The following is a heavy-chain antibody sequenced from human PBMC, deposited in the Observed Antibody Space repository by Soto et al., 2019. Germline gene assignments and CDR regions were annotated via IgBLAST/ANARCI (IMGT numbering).Heavy chain of an antibody. Sequence: HLGWSVRLSCAASVFTFSDYAMHWVRQAPGKGLEWVAVVSHDGRNTHYADSVKGRFTISRDSSKDTVSLEMTSLRAEDTAVYYCAKGGRQWLVTSDFNYWGQGALVTVSS. CDR3: AKGGRQWLVTSDFNY. V-gene: IGHV3-30*18. CDR1: VFTFSDYA. D-gene: IGHD6-19*01. J-gene: IGHJ4*02. CDR2: VSHDGRNT.